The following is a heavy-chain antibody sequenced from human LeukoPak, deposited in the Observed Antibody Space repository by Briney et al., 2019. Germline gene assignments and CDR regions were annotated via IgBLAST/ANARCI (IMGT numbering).Heavy chain of an antibody. D-gene: IGHD5-18*01. Sequence: GGSLRLSCAASGFTFSRYWMSWVRQAPGKGLEWVANIKQDGSEKYYVDSVKGRFTISRDNAKNSLYLQMNSLRVEDTAIYYCARHLSGVTGYTYGRGIDYWGQGTLVTVSS. J-gene: IGHJ4*02. CDR3: ARHLSGVTGYTYGRGIDY. V-gene: IGHV3-7*03. CDR2: IKQDGSEK. CDR1: GFTFSRYW.